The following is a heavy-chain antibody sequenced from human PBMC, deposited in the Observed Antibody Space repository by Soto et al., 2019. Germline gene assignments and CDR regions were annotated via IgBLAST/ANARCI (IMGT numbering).Heavy chain of an antibody. CDR2: IYYSGST. Sequence: QVQLQESGPGLVKPSETLSLTCTVSGGSISSYYWSWIRQPPGKGLEWIGYIYYSGSTNYNPSLKSRVTISVDTYKNQFSLKLSSVTAADTAVYYCARAKEGAESPGDFDYWGQGTLVTVSS. CDR1: GGSISSYY. J-gene: IGHJ4*02. D-gene: IGHD1-26*01. CDR3: ARAKEGAESPGDFDY. V-gene: IGHV4-59*01.